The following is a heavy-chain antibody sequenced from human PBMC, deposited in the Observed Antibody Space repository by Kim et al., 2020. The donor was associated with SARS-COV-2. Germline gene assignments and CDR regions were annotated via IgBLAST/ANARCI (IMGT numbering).Heavy chain of an antibody. CDR2: IHIGGNT. V-gene: IGHV3-53*01. J-gene: IGHJ4*02. CDR1: GFTVNSNY. D-gene: IGHD2-15*01. CDR3: ARWIADSGFDY. Sequence: GGSLRLSCAASGFTVNSNYMGWVRQAPGKGLEWVSAIHIGGNTYYADSVKGRFIISSDNSKNTLYLQMNSLRAGDTGVYFCARWIADSGFDYWGQGTLVT.